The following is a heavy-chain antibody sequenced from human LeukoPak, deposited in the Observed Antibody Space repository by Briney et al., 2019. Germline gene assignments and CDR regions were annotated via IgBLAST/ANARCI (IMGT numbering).Heavy chain of an antibody. V-gene: IGHV4-34*01. Sequence: SETPSLTCAVYGGSFSGSYWSWIRQPPGKGLEWIGEINHSGSTNYNPSLKSRVTISVDTSKNQSSLKLSSVTAADTAVYYCARGRDVAAPTVGWFDPWGQGTLVTVSS. CDR2: INHSGST. CDR3: ARGRDVAAPTVGWFDP. D-gene: IGHD4-17*01. CDR1: GGSFSGSY. J-gene: IGHJ5*02.